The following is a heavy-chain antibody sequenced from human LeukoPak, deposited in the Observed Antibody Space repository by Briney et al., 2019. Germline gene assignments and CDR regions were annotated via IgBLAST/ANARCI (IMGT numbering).Heavy chain of an antibody. J-gene: IGHJ5*02. CDR2: MNPNSGNT. CDR1: GYTFTGYY. Sequence: ASVKVSCKASGYTFTGYYMHWVRQAPGQGLEWMGWMNPNSGNTGYAQKFQGRVTMTRNTSISTAYMELSSLRSEDTAVYYCARDYGGNDYNWFDPWGQGTLVTVSS. D-gene: IGHD4-23*01. V-gene: IGHV1-8*02. CDR3: ARDYGGNDYNWFDP.